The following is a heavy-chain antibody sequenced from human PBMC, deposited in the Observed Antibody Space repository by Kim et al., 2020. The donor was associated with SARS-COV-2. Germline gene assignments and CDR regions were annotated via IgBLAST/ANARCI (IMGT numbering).Heavy chain of an antibody. V-gene: IGHV5-10-1*01. D-gene: IGHD1-26*01. CDR1: GYSFTSYW. Sequence: GESLKISCKGSGYSFTSYWISWVRQMPGKGLEWMGRIDPSDSYTNYSPSFQGHVTISADKSISTAYLQWSSLKASDTAMYYCARRRISGREEYYYYGMDVWGQGTTVTVSS. CDR2: IDPSDSYT. CDR3: ARRRISGREEYYYYGMDV. J-gene: IGHJ6*02.